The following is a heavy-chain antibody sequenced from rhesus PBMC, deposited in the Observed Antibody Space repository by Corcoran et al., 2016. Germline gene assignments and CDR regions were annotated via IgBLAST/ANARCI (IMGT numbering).Heavy chain of an antibody. Sequence: QVQLQESGPGLVKPSETLSLTCAVSGGSISSSYWSWIRQAPGKGLEWIGYIYGSGSSTNYTPSLTSRGTLSVDTSKNQLSLKLSSVTTADTAVYYCASQNYSGSYYYTFDYWGQGVLVTVSS. V-gene: IGHV4S11*01. CDR1: GGSISSSY. J-gene: IGHJ4*01. CDR2: IYGSGSST. D-gene: IGHD3-16*01. CDR3: ASQNYSGSYYYTFDY.